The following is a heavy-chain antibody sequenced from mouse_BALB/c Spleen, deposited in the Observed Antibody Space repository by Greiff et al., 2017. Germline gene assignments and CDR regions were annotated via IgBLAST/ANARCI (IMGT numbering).Heavy chain of an antibody. CDR2: ISYSGST. D-gene: IGHD1-2*01. V-gene: IGHV3-2*02. J-gene: IGHJ2*01. CDR3: ARWAATVDY. Sequence: EVQLQESGPGLVKPSQSLSLTCTVTGYSITSDYAWNWIRQFPGNKLEWMGYISYSGSTSYNPSLKSRISITRDTSKNQFFLQLNSVTTEDTATYYCARWAATVDYWGQGTTLTVSS. CDR1: GYSITSDYA.